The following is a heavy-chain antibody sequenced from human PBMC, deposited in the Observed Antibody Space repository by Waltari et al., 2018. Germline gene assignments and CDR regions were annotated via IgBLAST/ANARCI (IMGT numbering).Heavy chain of an antibody. CDR3: ARLMSGYYYDSSGYWGYGMDV. V-gene: IGHV4-61*02. Sequence: QVQLQESGPGLVKPSQTLSLTCTVSGGSISSGSYYWSWIRQPAGKGLEWIGRIDTSGSTNHNPALKSCVTISVDTSKNQFSLKLSSVTAADTAVYYCARLMSGYYYDSSGYWGYGMDVWGQGTTVTVSS. J-gene: IGHJ6*02. CDR2: IDTSGST. D-gene: IGHD3-22*01. CDR1: GGSISSGSYY.